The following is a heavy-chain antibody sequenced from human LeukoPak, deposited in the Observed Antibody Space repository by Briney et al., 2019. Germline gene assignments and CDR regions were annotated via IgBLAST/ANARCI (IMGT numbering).Heavy chain of an antibody. J-gene: IGHJ6*02. D-gene: IGHD2-15*01. Sequence: GGSLRLSCAASGFTLSNAWVSWVRQAPGKGLEWVGRIKSKTDGGTTDYAAPVKGRFTISRDDSKNTLYLQMNSLKTEDTAVYYCTTNGKYCSGGSCYYYYGMDVWGQGTTVTVSS. V-gene: IGHV3-15*01. CDR3: TTNGKYCSGGSCYYYYGMDV. CDR2: IKSKTDGGTT. CDR1: GFTLSNAW.